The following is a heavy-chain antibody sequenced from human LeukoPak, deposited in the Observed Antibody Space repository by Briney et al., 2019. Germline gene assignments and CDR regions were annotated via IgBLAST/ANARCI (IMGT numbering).Heavy chain of an antibody. CDR2: ISSNGGST. Sequence: GGSLRLSCSASGFTFSRYAMHWVRQAPGKGLEYVSAISSNGGSTYYADSVKGRFTISRDNSKNTLYLQTSSLRAEDTAVYYCVKDGSGSYYTYYFDYWGQGTLVTVSS. V-gene: IGHV3-64D*06. D-gene: IGHD3-10*01. CDR1: GFTFSRYA. CDR3: VKDGSGSYYTYYFDY. J-gene: IGHJ4*02.